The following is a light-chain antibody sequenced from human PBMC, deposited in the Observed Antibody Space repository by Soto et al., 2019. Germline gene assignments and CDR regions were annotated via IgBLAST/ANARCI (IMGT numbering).Light chain of an antibody. V-gene: IGKV3-11*01. Sequence: IVMTQSPATLSVSPGERATLSCRASQSVSSSYLAWYQHKPGQAPRLLIYDASNRASGIPARFSGSGSGTDFTLTISSLEPEDFALYYCQQRSNWPRTFGQGTKVDIK. J-gene: IGKJ1*01. CDR3: QQRSNWPRT. CDR2: DAS. CDR1: QSVSSSY.